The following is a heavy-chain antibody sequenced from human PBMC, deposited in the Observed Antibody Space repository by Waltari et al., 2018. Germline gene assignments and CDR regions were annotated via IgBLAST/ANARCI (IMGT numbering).Heavy chain of an antibody. J-gene: IGHJ5*02. D-gene: IGHD4-4*01. V-gene: IGHV4-34*01. CDR2: INHSGST. Sequence: QVQLQQWGAGLLKPSETLSLTCAVYGGSFSGYYWSWIRQPPGKGLEWIGEINHSGSTNYNPSLKSRVTISVDTSKNQFSLKLSSVTAADTAVYYCARGGLTTVTKADDWFDPWGQGTLVTVSS. CDR3: ARGGLTTVTKADDWFDP. CDR1: GGSFSGYY.